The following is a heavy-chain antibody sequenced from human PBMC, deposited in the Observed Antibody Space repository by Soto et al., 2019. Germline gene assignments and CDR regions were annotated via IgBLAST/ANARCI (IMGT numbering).Heavy chain of an antibody. Sequence: QVQLVQSGAEVKKPGSSVKVSCKASGGTFSTYTFCWVRQAPGQGLEWMGGILPIFGTTNYAQKFQDRVTITADESASTAYMELSSLRSDDTAVYYCARSVVRGVSSVFDIGGHGTMVTVSS. D-gene: IGHD3-10*01. CDR3: ARSVVRGVSSVFDI. J-gene: IGHJ3*02. CDR2: ILPIFGTT. CDR1: GGTFSTYT. V-gene: IGHV1-69*01.